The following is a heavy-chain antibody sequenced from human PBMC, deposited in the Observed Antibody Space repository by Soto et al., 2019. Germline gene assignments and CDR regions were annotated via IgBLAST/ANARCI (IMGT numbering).Heavy chain of an antibody. CDR3: AHSLINWGDAFDI. D-gene: IGHD7-27*01. J-gene: IGHJ3*02. Sequence: QITLKESGPTLVKPTQTLTLTCTFSGFSLSTSGVGVGWIRQPPGKALEWLALLYWDDDTRFSPSLKSRLTIAKDTSKKQVVLKMTNMDPVDTGTYYCAHSLINWGDAFDIWGQGAMVTVSS. CDR1: GFSLSTSGVG. CDR2: LYWDDDT. V-gene: IGHV2-5*02.